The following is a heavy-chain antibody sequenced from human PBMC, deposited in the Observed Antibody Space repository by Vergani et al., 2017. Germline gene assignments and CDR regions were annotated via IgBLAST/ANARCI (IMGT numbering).Heavy chain of an antibody. CDR1: GGSISSSSYY. V-gene: IGHV4-39*07. CDR2: IYYSGST. Sequence: QLQLQESGPGLVKPSETLSLTCTVSGGSISSSSYYWGWIRQPPGKGLEWIGSIYYSGSTNYNPSLKSRVTISVDTSKNQFSLKLSSVTAADTAVYYCARAYSSGWYGDAFDIWGQGTMVTVSS. J-gene: IGHJ3*02. D-gene: IGHD6-19*01. CDR3: ARAYSSGWYGDAFDI.